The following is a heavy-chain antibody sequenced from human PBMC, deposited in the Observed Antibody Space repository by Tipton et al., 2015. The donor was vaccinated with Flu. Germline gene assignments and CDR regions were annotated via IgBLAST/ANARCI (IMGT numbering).Heavy chain of an antibody. CDR3: ARTYGPLNWFDP. V-gene: IGHV4-61*02. CDR1: GGSINGVSHY. D-gene: IGHD3-10*01. CDR2: IYTSGST. J-gene: IGHJ5*02. Sequence: TLSLTCTVSGGSINGVSHYWSWIRQPAGKGLEWIGRIYTSGSTNYNPSLRSRVTISVDTSRNQFSLKLRSVTAADTAVYYCARTYGPLNWFDPWGQGTQVTVSS.